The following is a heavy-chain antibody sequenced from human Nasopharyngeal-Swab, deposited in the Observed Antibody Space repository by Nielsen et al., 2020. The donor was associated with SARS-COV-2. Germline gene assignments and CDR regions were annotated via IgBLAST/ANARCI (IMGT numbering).Heavy chain of an antibody. V-gene: IGHV3-53*01. CDR1: GFTVSYNY. CDR2: IYGGGST. D-gene: IGHD1-26*01. Sequence: GESLKISCATSGFTVSYNYMSWVRQAPGKGLECVSVIYGGGSTYYADSVKGRFTISRDNSKNTLYLHMNSLRADDTAVYYCARGLGGRDPFDIWGQGTMVTVSS. J-gene: IGHJ3*02. CDR3: ARGLGGRDPFDI.